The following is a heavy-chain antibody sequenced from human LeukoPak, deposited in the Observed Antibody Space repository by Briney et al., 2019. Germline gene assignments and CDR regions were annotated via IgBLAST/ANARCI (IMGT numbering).Heavy chain of an antibody. Sequence: SEALLLTCSEASGSSSSGSCYCSWSRQPAGKLLGWGGRIYTSGSTNYNPSLKSRVTISVDTSKNQFSLKLSSVTAADTAVYYCASNGAARPFDYWGQGTLVTVSS. CDR2: IYTSGST. D-gene: IGHD6-6*01. CDR3: ASNGAARPFDY. CDR1: SGSSSSGSCY. V-gene: IGHV4-61*02. J-gene: IGHJ4*02.